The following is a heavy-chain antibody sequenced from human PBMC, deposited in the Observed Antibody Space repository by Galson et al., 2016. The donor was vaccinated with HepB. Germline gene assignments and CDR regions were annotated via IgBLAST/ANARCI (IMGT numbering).Heavy chain of an antibody. V-gene: IGHV3-64D*06. CDR3: VQDREEGLLWSGGGEPDH. J-gene: IGHJ4*02. D-gene: IGHD3-3*01. CDR2: ISSDGGPKGGGR. Sequence: SLRLSCAGSGFTFSSYAMYWVRQAPGKGLEYVSAISSDGGPKGGGRYYADSVKGRFSIPRDNSKNTLYLHMSSLGAEDTAVYYCVQDREEGLLWSGGGEPDHWGQGTVVTVSS. CDR1: GFTFSSYA.